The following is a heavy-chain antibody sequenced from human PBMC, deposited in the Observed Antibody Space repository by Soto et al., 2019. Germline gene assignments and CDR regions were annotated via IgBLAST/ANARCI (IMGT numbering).Heavy chain of an antibody. Sequence: ASVKVSCKASGYTYISYSMHWVRQAPGQRLEWMGWINVGNGNTKYSQNFQGRVTINQDTSASTAYMELSSLTSEDTAGYYCAKEKWGSGSRWLDPWGQGTLVTVS. V-gene: IGHV1-3*01. J-gene: IGHJ5*02. CDR2: INVGNGNT. CDR3: AKEKWGSGSRWLDP. D-gene: IGHD6-19*01. CDR1: GYTYISYS.